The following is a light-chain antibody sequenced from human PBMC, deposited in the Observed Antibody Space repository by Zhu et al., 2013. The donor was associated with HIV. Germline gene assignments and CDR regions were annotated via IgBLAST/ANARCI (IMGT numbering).Light chain of an antibody. Sequence: QSVLTQPPSVSGAPGQRVTISCTGSNSNIGAGCAVHWYKQIPGAAPKLLMFDNTNRFSGVPDRFSASRSGTSASLAITGLQADDEGDYYCSSYTFTTTYVVFGGGTRLTVL. CDR1: NSNIGAGCA. J-gene: IGLJ2*01. CDR3: SSYTFTTTYVV. CDR2: DNT. V-gene: IGLV1-40*01.